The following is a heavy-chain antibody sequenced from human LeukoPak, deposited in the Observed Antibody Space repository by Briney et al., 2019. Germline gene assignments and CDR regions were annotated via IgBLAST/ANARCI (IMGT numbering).Heavy chain of an antibody. Sequence: ASVKVSCKASGYTFTSYYMHWVRQAPGQGLEWMGIINPSGGSTSYAQKFQGRVTMTRDMSTSTVYMELSSLRSEDTAVYYCATDRRLYDSSGYYGYWGQGTLVTVSS. CDR3: ATDRRLYDSSGYYGY. D-gene: IGHD3-22*01. J-gene: IGHJ4*02. V-gene: IGHV1-46*01. CDR2: INPSGGST. CDR1: GYTFTSYY.